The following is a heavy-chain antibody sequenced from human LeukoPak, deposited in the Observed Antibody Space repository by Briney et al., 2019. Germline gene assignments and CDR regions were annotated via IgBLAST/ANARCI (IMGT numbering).Heavy chain of an antibody. CDR3: ARGRTYYYDTSGYYPSIYYGMDV. D-gene: IGHD3-22*01. CDR2: INHGEST. Sequence: SETLSLTCAVSGGSFSGYYWYWIRQPPGKGLEWIGEINHGESTNYNPSLKSRATLSVDTSKNQFSLKLTSGTAADTAVYYCARGRTYYYDTSGYYPSIYYGMDVWGQGTTVIVSS. J-gene: IGHJ6*02. V-gene: IGHV4-34*01. CDR1: GGSFSGYY.